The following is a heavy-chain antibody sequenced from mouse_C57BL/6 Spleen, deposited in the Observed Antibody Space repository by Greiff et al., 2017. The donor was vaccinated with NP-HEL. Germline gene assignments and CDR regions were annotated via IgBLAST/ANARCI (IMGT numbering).Heavy chain of an antibody. Sequence: EVQLQQSGPELVKPGASVKMSCKASGYTFTDYNMHWVKQSHGKSLEWIGYINPNNGGTSYNQKFKDKATLTVNKSSSTAYMELRSLTSEESAVYYGARMDGTFYFDYWGQGTTLTVSS. CDR2: INPNNGGT. V-gene: IGHV1-22*01. CDR3: ARMDGTFYFDY. J-gene: IGHJ2*01. D-gene: IGHD2-1*01. CDR1: GYTFTDYN.